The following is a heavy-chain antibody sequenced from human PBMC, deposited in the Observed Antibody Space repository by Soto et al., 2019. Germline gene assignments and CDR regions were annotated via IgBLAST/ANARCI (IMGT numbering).Heavy chain of an antibody. D-gene: IGHD6-19*01. J-gene: IGHJ6*02. CDR3: ARELGWLVQSRYRGMDV. CDR2: IIPIFGTA. V-gene: IGHV1-69*13. CDR1: GGTFSSYA. Sequence: PVKVSCKASGGTFSSYAISWVRQAPGQGLEWMGGIIPIFGTANYAQKFQGRVTITADESTSTAYMELSSLRSEDTAVYYCARELGWLVQSRYRGMDVWGQGTTVTVSS.